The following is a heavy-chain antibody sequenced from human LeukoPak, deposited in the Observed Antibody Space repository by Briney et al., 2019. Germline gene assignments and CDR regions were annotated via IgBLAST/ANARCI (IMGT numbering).Heavy chain of an antibody. D-gene: IGHD1-26*01. CDR3: TRDRGGSYSIDY. V-gene: IGHV1-46*01. J-gene: IGHJ4*02. Sequence: ASVKVSCKTSGYTFTSSHAHWVRQAPGQGLEWMGLVNCGDGYTNYAQKLQGRVSVPADTSTSTLYMDLTSLTTEDTAIYYCTRDRGGSYSIDYWGQGTLVTVSS. CDR2: VNCGDGYT. CDR1: GYTFTSSH.